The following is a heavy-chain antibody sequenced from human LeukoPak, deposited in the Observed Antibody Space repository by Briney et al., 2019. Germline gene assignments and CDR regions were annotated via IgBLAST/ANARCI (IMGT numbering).Heavy chain of an antibody. CDR3: ARSGDYYGSGSYYRFNP. V-gene: IGHV4-59*01. CDR1: GGSISSYY. CDR2: IYYSGSA. Sequence: SETLSLTCTVSGGSISSYYWSWIRQPPGKGLEWIGYIYYSGSANYNPSLKSRVTISVDTSKNQFSLKLSSVTAADTAVYYCARSGDYYGSGSYYRFNPWGQGTLVTVSS. D-gene: IGHD3-10*01. J-gene: IGHJ5*02.